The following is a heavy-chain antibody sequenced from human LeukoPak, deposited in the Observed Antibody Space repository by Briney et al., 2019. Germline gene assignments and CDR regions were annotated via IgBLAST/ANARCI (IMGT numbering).Heavy chain of an antibody. J-gene: IGHJ4*02. V-gene: IGHV3-7*01. CDR3: ARALYNRGWYPDYFDS. CDR2: IKRDGSDK. Sequence: GGSLRLSCAASGFTFSSYWMSWVRQAPGKGLEWVANIKRDGSDKYYMGSVEGRFTISRDNHKNTLYLQMSSLRAEDTAVYYCARALYNRGWYPDYFDSWGQGALVTVSS. D-gene: IGHD6-19*01. CDR1: GFTFSSYW.